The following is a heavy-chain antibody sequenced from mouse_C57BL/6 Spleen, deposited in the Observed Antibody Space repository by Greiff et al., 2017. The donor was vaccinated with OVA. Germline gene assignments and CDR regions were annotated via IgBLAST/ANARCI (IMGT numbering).Heavy chain of an antibody. CDR2: IDPSDSYT. V-gene: IGHV1-69*01. D-gene: IGHD4-1*01. Sequence: QVQLQQSGAELVMPGASVKLSCKASGYTFTSYWMHWVKQRPGQGLEWIGEIDPSDSYTNYNQKFKGKSTLTVDKSSSTAYMQLSSLTSEDSAVYYCAREWGTGTRAMDYWGQGTSVTVSS. J-gene: IGHJ4*01. CDR1: GYTFTSYW. CDR3: AREWGTGTRAMDY.